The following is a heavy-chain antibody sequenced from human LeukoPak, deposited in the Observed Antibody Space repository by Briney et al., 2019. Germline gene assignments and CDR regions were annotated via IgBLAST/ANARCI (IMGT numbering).Heavy chain of an antibody. CDR2: ISGSGDKT. V-gene: IGHV3-23*01. Sequence: GGTLRLSCAGSGFTFSSYGMSWVRQAPGKGLEWVSSISGSGDKTYHADSVKGRFTISRDNSKNTLYLQMNSLRAEDTAVYYCARSSSRYCSGGSCYSGVLGYFDYWGQGTLVTVSS. D-gene: IGHD2-15*01. CDR3: ARSSSRYCSGGSCYSGVLGYFDY. CDR1: GFTFSSYG. J-gene: IGHJ4*02.